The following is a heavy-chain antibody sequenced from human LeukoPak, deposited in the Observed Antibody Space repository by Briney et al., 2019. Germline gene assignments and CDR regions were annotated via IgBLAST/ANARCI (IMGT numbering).Heavy chain of an antibody. CDR3: ARDSREMTTVTTTLDY. J-gene: IGHJ4*02. V-gene: IGHV3-33*01. CDR1: GFTFSSYG. Sequence: GGSLRLSCAASGFTFSSYGMHWVRQAPGKGLEWVAVIWYDGSNKYYADSVKGRFTISRDNSKNTLYLQMNSLRAEDTAVYYCARDSREMTTVTTTLDYWGQGTLVTVSS. D-gene: IGHD4-17*01. CDR2: IWYDGSNK.